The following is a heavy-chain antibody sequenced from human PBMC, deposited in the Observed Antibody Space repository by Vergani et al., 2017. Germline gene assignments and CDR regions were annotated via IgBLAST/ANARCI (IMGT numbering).Heavy chain of an antibody. Sequence: QVQLVQSGAEVKKPGASVKVSCKASGYTFTSYGISWVRQAPGQGLEWMGWISAYNGNTNYAQKLQGRVTMTTDTSTSTAYMELRSLRSDDTAVYYCARDAGSHVRKGYRSSPVYYYYYGMDVWGQGTTVTVSS. J-gene: IGHJ6*02. CDR1: GYTFTSYG. CDR3: ARDAGSHVRKGYRSSPVYYYYYGMDV. V-gene: IGHV1-18*01. CDR2: ISAYNGNT. D-gene: IGHD6-13*01.